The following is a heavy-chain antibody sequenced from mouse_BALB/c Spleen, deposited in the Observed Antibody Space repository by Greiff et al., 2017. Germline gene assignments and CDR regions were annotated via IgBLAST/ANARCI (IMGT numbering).Heavy chain of an antibody. V-gene: IGHV5-6-3*01. CDR1: GFTFGSYG. CDR2: INSNGGST. D-gene: IGHD4-1*01. Sequence: VQLKESGGGLVRPGGSLKLSCAASGFTFGSYGMSWVRQTPDKRLELVATINSNGGSTYYPDSVKGRFTISRDNAKNTLYLQMSSLKSEDTAMYYCARNWDGFAYWGQGTLVTVSA. CDR3: ARNWDGFAY. J-gene: IGHJ3*01.